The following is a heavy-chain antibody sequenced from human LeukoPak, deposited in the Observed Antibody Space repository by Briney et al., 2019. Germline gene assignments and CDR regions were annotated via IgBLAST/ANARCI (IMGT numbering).Heavy chain of an antibody. V-gene: IGHV4-59*08. CDR3: ARKPWNDVSLIDY. CDR1: GGSIRTYY. J-gene: IGHJ4*02. D-gene: IGHD1-1*01. Sequence: SETLSLTCTVSGGSIRTYYWSWIRQPPGKGLEWLGYIYYSGSTNYNPSLKSRVTISVDTSKNPFSLKLSSVTAADTAVYYCARKPWNDVSLIDYWGQGTLVAVSS. CDR2: IYYSGST.